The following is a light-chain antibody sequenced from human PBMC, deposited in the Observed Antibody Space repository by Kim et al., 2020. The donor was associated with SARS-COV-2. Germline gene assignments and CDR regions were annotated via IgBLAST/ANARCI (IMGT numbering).Light chain of an antibody. J-gene: IGKJ4*01. V-gene: IGKV3-20*01. CDR1: QTITNNY. CDR3: NYTSRPPLSL. Sequence: TLALCLRVRTTLSCRASQTITNNYLAWYQQRSAQAPRLLIYGASSRATGIPDRFSGSGSGTDFTLTISRLEPEDFAVYYWNYTSRPPLSLLGGGTK. CDR2: GAS.